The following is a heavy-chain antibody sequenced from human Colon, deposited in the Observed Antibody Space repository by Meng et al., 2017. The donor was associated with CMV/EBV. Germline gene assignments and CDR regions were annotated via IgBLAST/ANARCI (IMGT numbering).Heavy chain of an antibody. D-gene: IGHD2-15*01. CDR1: GFTFSSYR. CDR3: AREPERGVEARGY. J-gene: IGHJ4*02. Sequence: GGSLRLSCAASGFTFSSYRMNWVRQAPGKGLEWVSSISSSSSYIYYADSVKGRFTISRDNAKNSLYLQMNSLRAEDTAVYYCAREPERGVEARGYWGQGTLVTVSS. V-gene: IGHV3-21*01. CDR2: ISSSSSYI.